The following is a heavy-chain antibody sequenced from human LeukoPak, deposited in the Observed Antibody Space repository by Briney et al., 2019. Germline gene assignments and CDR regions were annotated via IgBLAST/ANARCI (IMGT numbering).Heavy chain of an antibody. Sequence: PGXXLRLSCAASGFTFSNYNMNWVRQAPGKGLEWVSSISSSSYYIYYADYVKGRFTISRYNSKNTLYLQMNSLSAEDTAVYYCARVHPPTMTTVTTGYFDYWGQGTLVTVSS. CDR2: ISSSSYYI. CDR3: ARVHPPTMTTVTTGYFDY. J-gene: IGHJ4*02. CDR1: GFTFSNYN. D-gene: IGHD4-17*01. V-gene: IGHV3-21*04.